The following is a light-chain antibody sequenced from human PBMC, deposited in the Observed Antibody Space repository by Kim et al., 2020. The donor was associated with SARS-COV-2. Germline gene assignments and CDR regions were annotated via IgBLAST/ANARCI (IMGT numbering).Light chain of an antibody. V-gene: IGLV1-44*01. CDR3: TACDDSLNGVL. Sequence: GPRVTISRSGSSSNLGSNTVNWYQPLPGTAPNLLNYSNNQRPSVVPDRFSGSKSGTSASLAISGLQSEDGSDYYCTACDDSLNGVLFGGGTQLTVL. CDR1: SSNLGSNT. CDR2: SNN. J-gene: IGLJ2*01.